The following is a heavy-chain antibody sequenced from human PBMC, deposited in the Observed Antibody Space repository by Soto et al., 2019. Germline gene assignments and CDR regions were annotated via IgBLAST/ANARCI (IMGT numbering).Heavy chain of an antibody. CDR1: GFTFSKFS. Sequence: EVQLKESGGGLVQPGGSLRLSCAASGFTFSKFSMNWFRQAPGKGLEWVSLISSSGKTIYYAAPVKGRFTISRDKATTSLNLQMTNLRNEDTAVYYSASTRDYGANTPYFGSWGPGTLVTVST. J-gene: IGHJ4*02. CDR3: ASTRDYGANTPYFGS. D-gene: IGHD4-17*01. V-gene: IGHV3-48*02. CDR2: ISSSGKTI.